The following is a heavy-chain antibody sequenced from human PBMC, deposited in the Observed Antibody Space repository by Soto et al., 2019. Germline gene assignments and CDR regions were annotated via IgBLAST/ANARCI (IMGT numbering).Heavy chain of an antibody. CDR3: AHRPPSVSGSYNEFDY. V-gene: IGHV2-5*01. J-gene: IGHJ4*02. D-gene: IGHD1-26*01. CDR2: IYWNDDK. Sequence: QITLKESGPTLVNPTQTLTLTCTFSGFSLSTSGVGVGWIRQPPGKALEWLALIYWNDDKRYSPSLKSRLTITKDTSKNQVVLTMTNMDPVDTATYYCAHRPPSVSGSYNEFDYWGQGTLVTVSS. CDR1: GFSLSTSGVG.